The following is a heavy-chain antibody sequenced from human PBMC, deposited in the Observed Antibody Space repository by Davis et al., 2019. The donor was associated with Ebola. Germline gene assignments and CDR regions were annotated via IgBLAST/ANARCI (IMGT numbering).Heavy chain of an antibody. CDR1: GGSFSGYY. Sequence: PSETLSLTCAVYGGSFSGYYWSWIRQPPGKGLEWIGEINHSGSTNYNPSLKSRVTISVDTSKNQFSLKLSSVTAADTAVYYCARVRLRFLARAYYMDVWGKGTTVTVSS. V-gene: IGHV4-34*01. D-gene: IGHD3-3*01. J-gene: IGHJ6*03. CDR3: ARVRLRFLARAYYMDV. CDR2: INHSGST.